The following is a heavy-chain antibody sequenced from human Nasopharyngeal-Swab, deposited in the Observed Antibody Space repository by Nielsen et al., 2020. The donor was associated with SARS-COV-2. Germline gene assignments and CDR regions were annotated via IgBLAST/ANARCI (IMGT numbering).Heavy chain of an antibody. J-gene: IGHJ4*02. V-gene: IGHV3-48*03. Sequence: VRQAPGKGLEWVSYISSSGSTIYYADSVKGRFTISRDNAKNSLYLQMNSLRAEDTAVYYCAKRVYSGYDFSYYFDYWGQGTLVTVSS. CDR2: ISSSGSTI. D-gene: IGHD5-12*01. CDR3: AKRVYSGYDFSYYFDY.